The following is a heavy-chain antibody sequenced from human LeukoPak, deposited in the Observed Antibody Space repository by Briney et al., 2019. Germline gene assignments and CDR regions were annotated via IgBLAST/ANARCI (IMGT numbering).Heavy chain of an antibody. D-gene: IGHD3-10*01. CDR3: AMTLGLGLTIDEGIDY. CDR1: GYSISSGYY. Sequence: SETLSLTCTVSGYSISSGYYWGWIRQPPKKGLEWIENFHHSGSTNYNPPLKSRVTISVDTSKNQFSLKLSSVTAADTAVYYCAMTLGLGLTIDEGIDYWGQGTLVTVSS. CDR2: FHHSGST. J-gene: IGHJ4*02. V-gene: IGHV4-38-2*02.